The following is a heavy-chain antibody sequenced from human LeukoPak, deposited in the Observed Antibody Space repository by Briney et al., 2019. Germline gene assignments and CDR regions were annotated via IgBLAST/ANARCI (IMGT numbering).Heavy chain of an antibody. CDR2: ISWNSGSI. D-gene: IGHD3-10*01. V-gene: IGHV3-9*03. CDR1: GFTFDDYA. CDR3: AKESPYYYGSGSLDY. J-gene: IGHJ4*02. Sequence: GGSLRLSCAASGFTFDDYAMYWVRQAPGKGLEWVSGISWNSGSIGYADSVKGRFTISRDNAKNSLYLQMNSLRAEDMALYYCAKESPYYYGSGSLDYWGQGTLVTVSS.